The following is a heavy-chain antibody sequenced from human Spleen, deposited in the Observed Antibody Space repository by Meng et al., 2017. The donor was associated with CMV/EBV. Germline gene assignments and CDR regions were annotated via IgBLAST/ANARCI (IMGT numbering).Heavy chain of an antibody. CDR3: ARDLDYYGSGTSNWFDP. Sequence: SETLSLTCTVSGGSISGSSYFWGWIRQPPGKGLEWIGSSHYSGSTSYNPSLKSRVTISADTSKNQFSLKLSSVTAADTAVYYCARDLDYYGSGTSNWFDPWGQGTLVTVSS. J-gene: IGHJ5*02. V-gene: IGHV4-39*07. CDR2: SHYSGST. D-gene: IGHD3-10*01. CDR1: GGSISGSSYF.